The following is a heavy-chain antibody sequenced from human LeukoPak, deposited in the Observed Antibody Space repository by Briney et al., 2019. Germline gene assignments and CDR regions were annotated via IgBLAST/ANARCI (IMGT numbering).Heavy chain of an antibody. Sequence: GESLKISCKGSGYSFTSYWIGWVRQMPGKGLEWMGIIYPGDSDTRYSPSFQGQVTISADKSISTAYLQWSSLKASDTAMYYCARVLYGHTVTTKVLHPYYHYGMDVWGQGTTVTVSS. D-gene: IGHD4-17*01. CDR3: ARVLYGHTVTTKVLHPYYHYGMDV. CDR2: IYPGDSDT. CDR1: GYSFTSYW. J-gene: IGHJ6*02. V-gene: IGHV5-51*01.